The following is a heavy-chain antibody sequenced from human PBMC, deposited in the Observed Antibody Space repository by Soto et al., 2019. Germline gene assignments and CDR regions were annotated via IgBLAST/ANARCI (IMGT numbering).Heavy chain of an antibody. CDR3: AAIPEDSSSWYGDYFDY. V-gene: IGHV1-24*01. CDR1: GYTLTELS. D-gene: IGHD6-13*01. J-gene: IGHJ4*02. Sequence: ASVKVSCKVSGYTLTELSMHWVRQAPGRGLEWMGGFDPEDGETIYAQKFQGRVTMTKDTSTDTAYMELSSLRSEDTAVYYCAAIPEDSSSWYGDYFDYWGQGTLVTVSS. CDR2: FDPEDGET.